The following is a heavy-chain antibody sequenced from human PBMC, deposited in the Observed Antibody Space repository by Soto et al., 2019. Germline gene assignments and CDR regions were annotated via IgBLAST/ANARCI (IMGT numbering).Heavy chain of an antibody. J-gene: IGHJ6*02. CDR2: ISYDGSNK. Sequence: PVGSLRLSCAASGFTFSSYAMHWVRQAPGKGLEWVAVISYDGSNKYYADSVKGRFTISRDNSKNTLYLQMNSLRAEDTAVYYCARGVVPAAYYYYGMDVWGQGTTVTVSS. CDR1: GFTFSSYA. D-gene: IGHD2-2*01. CDR3: ARGVVPAAYYYYGMDV. V-gene: IGHV3-30-3*01.